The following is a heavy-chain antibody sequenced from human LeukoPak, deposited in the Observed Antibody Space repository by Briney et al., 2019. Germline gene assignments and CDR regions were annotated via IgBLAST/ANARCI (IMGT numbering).Heavy chain of an antibody. J-gene: IGHJ5*02. D-gene: IGHD5-24*01. CDR2: IIPIFGTA. CDR1: GGTFISYA. V-gene: IGHV1-69*13. CDR3: ARLRDGYNFWDNWFDP. Sequence: SVKVSCKASGGTFISYAISWVRQAPGQGLEWMGGIIPIFGTANYAQKFQGRVTITADESTSTAYMELSSLRSDDTAVYYCARLRDGYNFWDNWFDPWGQGTLVTVSS.